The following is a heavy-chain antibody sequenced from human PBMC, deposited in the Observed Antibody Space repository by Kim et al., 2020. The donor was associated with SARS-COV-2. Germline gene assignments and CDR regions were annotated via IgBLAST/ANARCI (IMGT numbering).Heavy chain of an antibody. CDR1: GGTFSSYA. CDR2: IIPIFGTA. Sequence: SVKVSCKASGGTFSSYAISWVRQAPGQGLEWMGGIIPIFGTANYAQKFQGRVTITADESTSTAYMELSSLRSEDTAVYYCVRGGLGGSYSNEFDPWGQGTLVTVSS. V-gene: IGHV1-69*13. J-gene: IGHJ5*02. CDR3: VRGGLGGSYSNEFDP. D-gene: IGHD1-26*01.